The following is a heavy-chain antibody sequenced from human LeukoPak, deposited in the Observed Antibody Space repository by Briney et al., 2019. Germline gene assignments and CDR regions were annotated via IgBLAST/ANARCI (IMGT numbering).Heavy chain of an antibody. J-gene: IGHJ4*02. CDR2: ISYNGNNK. Sequence: GGSLRLSCAATGFTFSSYAMHWVRQAPGKGLEWVAVISYNGNNKYSADSVKGRFTISRDNSKNTLYLQMNSLRAEDTAVYYCARDRDIAAAGYYFDYWGQGTLVTVSS. V-gene: IGHV3-30-3*01. CDR3: ARDRDIAAAGYYFDY. D-gene: IGHD6-13*01. CDR1: GFTFSSYA.